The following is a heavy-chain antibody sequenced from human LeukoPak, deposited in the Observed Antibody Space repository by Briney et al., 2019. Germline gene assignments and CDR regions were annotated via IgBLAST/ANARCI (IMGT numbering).Heavy chain of an antibody. Sequence: KPSQTPSLTCTVSGDSISSGDHYWTWIRQPPGKGLEWIGYIRYGGSTYYNPSLKSRVIISVDMSNNQFSLSLNSLSAADSAVYYCARAAAVTNSWYYFDYWGQGTLVTVSS. D-gene: IGHD2/OR15-2a*01. V-gene: IGHV4-30-4*01. CDR2: IRYGGST. CDR3: ARAAAVTNSWYYFDY. J-gene: IGHJ4*02. CDR1: GDSISSGDHY.